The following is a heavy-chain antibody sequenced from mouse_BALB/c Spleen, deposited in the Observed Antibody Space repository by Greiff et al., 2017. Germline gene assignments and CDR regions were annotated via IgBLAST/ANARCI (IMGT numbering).Heavy chain of an antibody. Sequence: QVQLQQSGAELAKPGASVKMSCTASGYTFTSYWMHWVKQRPGQGLEWIGYINPSTGYTEYNQKFKDKATLTADKSSSTAYMQLSSLTSEDSAVYYCASRAMITALDYWGQGTTLTVSS. D-gene: IGHD2-4*01. CDR1: GYTFTSYW. V-gene: IGHV1-7*01. CDR2: INPSTGYT. J-gene: IGHJ2*01. CDR3: ASRAMITALDY.